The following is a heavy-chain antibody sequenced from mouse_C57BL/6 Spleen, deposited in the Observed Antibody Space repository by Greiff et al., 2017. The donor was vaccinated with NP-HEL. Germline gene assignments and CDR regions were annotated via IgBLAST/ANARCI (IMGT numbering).Heavy chain of an antibody. CDR3: ARYATGTGSSFAY. CDR1: GYTFTNYP. J-gene: IGHJ3*01. V-gene: IGHV1-47*01. Sequence: VQLVESGAELVKPGASVKMSCKASGYTFTNYPIEWMKQNHGKSLEWIGYFHPNNDDTKYNDKFKGKSTLTVDKSSSTAYMELSSLTSDDSAVYYCARYATGTGSSFAYWGQGTLVTVSA. CDR2: FHPNNDDT. D-gene: IGHD3-1*01.